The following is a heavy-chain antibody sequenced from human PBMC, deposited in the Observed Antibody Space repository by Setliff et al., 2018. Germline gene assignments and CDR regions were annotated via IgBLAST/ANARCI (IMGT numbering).Heavy chain of an antibody. V-gene: IGHV3-23*01. Sequence: GGSLRLSCAASGFSINVYSMTWVRQAPGKGLECVSGMYGVGATFYADSVKGRFTISRDNTKNSLYLQMNSLRAEDTAFYYCATAYASGSFVFWGQGTLVTVSS. D-gene: IGHD3-10*01. J-gene: IGHJ4*02. CDR2: MYGVGAT. CDR1: GFSINVYS. CDR3: ATAYASGSFVF.